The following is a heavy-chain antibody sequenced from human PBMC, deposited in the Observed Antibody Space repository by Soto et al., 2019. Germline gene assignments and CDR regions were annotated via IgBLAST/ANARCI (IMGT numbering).Heavy chain of an antibody. D-gene: IGHD2-2*01. J-gene: IGHJ6*02. V-gene: IGHV3-30-3*01. CDR2: ISYDGSNK. CDR1: GFTFSSYA. CDR3: ARVYCSSTSCYSAYYYYGMDV. Sequence: GGSLRLSCAASGFTFSSYAMHWVRQAPGKGLGWVAVISYDGSNKYYADSVKGRFTISRDNSKNTLYLQMNSLRAEDTAVYYCARVYCSSTSCYSAYYYYGMDVWGQGTTVTVSS.